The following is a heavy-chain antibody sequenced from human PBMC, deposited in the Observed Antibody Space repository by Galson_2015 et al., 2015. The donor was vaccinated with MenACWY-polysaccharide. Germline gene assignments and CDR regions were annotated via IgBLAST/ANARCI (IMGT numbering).Heavy chain of an antibody. V-gene: IGHV3-74*01. CDR2: INSDGSTT. CDR3: ARSFVPSGNNYGYYYYGMDV. D-gene: IGHD5-18*01. CDR1: GFTFSSYW. Sequence: SLRLSCAASGFTFSSYWMHWVRQAPGKGLVWVSRINSDGSTTSYADSVKGRFTISRDNARNTLYLQMNSLRAEDTAVYYCARSFVPSGNNYGYYYYGMDVWGQGTTVTVSS. J-gene: IGHJ6*02.